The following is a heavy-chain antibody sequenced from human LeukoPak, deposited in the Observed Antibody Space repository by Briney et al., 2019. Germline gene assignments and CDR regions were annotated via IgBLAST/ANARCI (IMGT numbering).Heavy chain of an antibody. J-gene: IGHJ4*02. Sequence: SETLSLTCTVSGGSISSGGYYWSWIRQPPGKGLEWIGYIYHSGSTYYNPSLKSRVTISVDRSKNQFSLKLSSVTAADTAVYYCARAASGSYALFDSWGQGTLVTVSS. V-gene: IGHV4-30-2*01. CDR3: ARAASGSYALFDS. D-gene: IGHD3-10*01. CDR1: GGSISSGGYY. CDR2: IYHSGST.